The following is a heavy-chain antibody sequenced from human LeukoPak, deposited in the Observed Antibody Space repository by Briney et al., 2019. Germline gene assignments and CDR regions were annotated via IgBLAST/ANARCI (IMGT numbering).Heavy chain of an antibody. J-gene: IGHJ4*02. CDR2: IYYSGST. D-gene: IGHD6-19*01. CDR1: GGSISSYY. Sequence: SKTLSLTCTVSGGSISSYYWSWIRQPPGKGLEWIGYIYYSGSTNYNPSLKSRVTISVDTSKNQFSLKLSSVTAADTAVYYCARHLKVAGKGVYFDYWGQGTLVTVSS. CDR3: ARHLKVAGKGVYFDY. V-gene: IGHV4-59*08.